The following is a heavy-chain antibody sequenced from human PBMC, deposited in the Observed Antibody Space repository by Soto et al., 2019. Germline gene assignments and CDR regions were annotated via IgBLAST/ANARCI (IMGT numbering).Heavy chain of an antibody. CDR1: GYTLTELS. V-gene: IGHV1-24*01. CDR2: FDPEDGET. D-gene: IGHD2-8*01. CDR3: ATDIAYCTNGVCPF. Sequence: ASVKVSCKVSGYTLTELSMHWVRQAPGKGLEWMGGFDPEDGETIYAQKFQGRVTMTEDTSTDTAYMELSSLRSEDTAVYYCATDIAYCTNGVCPFWGQGTLVAVSS. J-gene: IGHJ4*02.